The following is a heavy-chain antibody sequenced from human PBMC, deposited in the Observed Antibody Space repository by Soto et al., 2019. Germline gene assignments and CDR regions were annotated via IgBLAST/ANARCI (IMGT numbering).Heavy chain of an antibody. CDR2: ISSSSRYI. V-gene: IGHV3-21*01. CDR1: GFTFSTYA. CDR3: ARDRLVAATSAPPYCYYGMDV. D-gene: IGHD2-15*01. Sequence: PLVVLRLSCAASGFTFSTYAMSWVRQAPGMGLEWVSSISSSSRYIYYADSVRGRFTISRDNAKNSLYLQINSLRAEDTAVYYCARDRLVAATSAPPYCYYGMDVWGQGTTVTVYS. J-gene: IGHJ6*02.